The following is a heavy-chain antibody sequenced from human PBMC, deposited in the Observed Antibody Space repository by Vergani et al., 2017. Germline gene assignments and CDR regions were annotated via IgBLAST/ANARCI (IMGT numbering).Heavy chain of an antibody. V-gene: IGHV1-46*03. J-gene: IGHJ4*01. Sequence: QVQVLQSGAEVKKSGASLKVSCKTSGYTFSNNYMHWVRQAHGQGLEWMGRINPSGGHTNYAQKFQGRVTMTSETSTITVYMGLSSLRSEDTAIYYCATGDYGSVTGYRDWGQGTLVTVSA. CDR1: GYTFSNNY. CDR3: ATGDYGSVTGYRD. D-gene: IGHD3-9*01. CDR2: INPSGGHT.